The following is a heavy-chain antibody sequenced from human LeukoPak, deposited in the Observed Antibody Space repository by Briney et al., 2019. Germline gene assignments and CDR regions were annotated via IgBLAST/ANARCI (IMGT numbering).Heavy chain of an antibody. D-gene: IGHD3-3*01. CDR3: ARAYDFWSGYYFWFDP. V-gene: IGHV4-59*01. CDR1: GGSISSYY. J-gene: IGHJ5*02. CDR2: IYYSGST. Sequence: SETLSLICTVSGGSISSYYWSWIRQPPGKGLEWIGYIYYSGSTNYNPSLKSRVTISVDTSKDQFSLKLSSVTAADTAVYYCARAYDFWSGYYFWFDPWGQGTLVTVSS.